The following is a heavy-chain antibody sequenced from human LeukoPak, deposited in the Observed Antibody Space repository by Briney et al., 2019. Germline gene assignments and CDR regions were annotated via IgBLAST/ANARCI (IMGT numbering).Heavy chain of an antibody. CDR3: ARDQRGVATIWASDYNYYGMDV. CDR2: IYYSGST. CDR1: GGSISSGGHY. V-gene: IGHV4-31*03. J-gene: IGHJ6*02. Sequence: PSETLSLTCTVSGGSISSGGHYWSWIRQHPGKGLEWIGYIYYSGSTYYNPSLKSRVTISIDTSKNQFSLKLSSVTAADTAVYYCARDQRGVATIWASDYNYYGMDVWGQGTTVTVSS. D-gene: IGHD5-12*01.